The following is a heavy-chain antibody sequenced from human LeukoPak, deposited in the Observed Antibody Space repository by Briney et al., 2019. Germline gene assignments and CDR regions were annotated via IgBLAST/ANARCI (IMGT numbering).Heavy chain of an antibody. CDR3: ARRVGYFDWLNFDY. V-gene: IGHV4-39*01. J-gene: IGHJ4*02. CDR2: IYYSGST. D-gene: IGHD3-9*01. Sequence: SETLSLTCTVSGGSISSSSYFWGWIRQPPGKGLEWIGSIYYSGSTYYNPSLKSRVTISVDTSKNQFSLKLSSVTAADTAVYYCARRVGYFDWLNFDYWGQGTLVTVSS. CDR1: GGSISSSSYF.